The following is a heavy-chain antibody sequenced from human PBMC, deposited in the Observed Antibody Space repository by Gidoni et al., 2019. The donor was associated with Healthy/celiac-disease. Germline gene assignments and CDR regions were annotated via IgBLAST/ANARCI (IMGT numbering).Heavy chain of an antibody. D-gene: IGHD3-10*01. CDR1: GYTFTSYD. J-gene: IGHJ4*02. CDR3: ARAWRTYYYGSGSHPKAYYFDY. Sequence: QVQLVQSGAEVKKPGASVKVSCKASGYTFTSYDINWVRQATGQGLEWMGWMNPNSGNTGYAQKFQGRVTMTRNTSISTAYMELSSLRSEDTAVYYCARAWRTYYYGSGSHPKAYYFDYWGQGTLVTVSS. V-gene: IGHV1-8*01. CDR2: MNPNSGNT.